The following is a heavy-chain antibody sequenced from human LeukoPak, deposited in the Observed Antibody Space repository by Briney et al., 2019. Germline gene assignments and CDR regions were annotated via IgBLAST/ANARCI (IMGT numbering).Heavy chain of an antibody. CDR2: ISSSSSTI. CDR1: GFTFNTYS. J-gene: IGHJ4*02. V-gene: IGHV3-48*02. CDR3: VRDQGYSSSWYY. Sequence: PGGSLRLSCAASGFTFNTYSMNWVRQAPGKGLEWVSYISSSSSTIYYADSVKGRFTVSRDNAKNSLYLQMNSLRDEDTAVYYCVRDQGYSSSWYYWGQGTLVTVSS. D-gene: IGHD6-13*01.